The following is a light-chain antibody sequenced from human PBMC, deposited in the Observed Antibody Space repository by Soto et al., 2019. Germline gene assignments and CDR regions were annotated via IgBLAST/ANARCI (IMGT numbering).Light chain of an antibody. CDR3: SSHTSSTALV. J-gene: IGLJ1*01. V-gene: IGLV2-14*03. CDR1: DSDIGGYDH. Sequence: QSVLTQPASVSASPGHSIAISCTGTDSDIGGYDHVSWYQQHPGKAPKLLIYDVTNRPSGVSSRFSGSKAGRTASLTISGLQTEDEADYYCSSHTSSTALVFGTGTKVTVL. CDR2: DVT.